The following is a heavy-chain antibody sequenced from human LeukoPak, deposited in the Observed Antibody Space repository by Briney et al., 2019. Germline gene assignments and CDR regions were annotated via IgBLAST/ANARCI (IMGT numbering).Heavy chain of an antibody. CDR1: GFTFTTYY. J-gene: IGHJ4*02. CDR2: ISQDGRTK. V-gene: IGHV3-7*01. Sequence: PGGSLRLSCAASGFTFTTYYMTWVPQAPGKGRECLANISQDGRTKHYADSVEGRFAISRDNAINSVFLQMKSTRAEDTAVYYCTRETWSNDYWGQGTLVTVSS. CDR3: TRETWSNDY. D-gene: IGHD2-8*02.